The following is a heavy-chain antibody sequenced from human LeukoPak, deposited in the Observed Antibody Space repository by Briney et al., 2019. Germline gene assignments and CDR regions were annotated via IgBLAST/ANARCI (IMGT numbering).Heavy chain of an antibody. D-gene: IGHD2-15*01. J-gene: IGHJ1*01. CDR1: RFTLSGSV. V-gene: IGHV3-48*02. CDR3: ARDRDCSCCGCHYAEYFQH. Sequence: GGSLRHSRAASRFTLSGSVLNSVRQAPGRGVEWVSHMCGSGGTLYYAGSVKSRFTVSRDDAKKSLSLQMDSLRDEDTAVYYCARDRDCSCCGCHYAEYFQHWGQGTLVTVSS. CDR2: MCGSGGTL.